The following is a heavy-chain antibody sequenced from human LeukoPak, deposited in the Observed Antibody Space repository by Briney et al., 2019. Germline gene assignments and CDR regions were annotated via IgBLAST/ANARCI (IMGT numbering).Heavy chain of an antibody. CDR3: ARDRYDFWSGYSASYYMDV. Sequence: SETLSLTCTVSGGSISSGGYYWSWIRQPAGKGLEWIGRIYTSGSTNYNPSLKSRVTMSVDTSKNQFSLKLSSVTAADTAVYYCARDRYDFWSGYSASYYMDVWGKGATVTVSS. J-gene: IGHJ6*03. CDR2: IYTSGST. CDR1: GGSISSGGYY. D-gene: IGHD3-3*01. V-gene: IGHV4-61*02.